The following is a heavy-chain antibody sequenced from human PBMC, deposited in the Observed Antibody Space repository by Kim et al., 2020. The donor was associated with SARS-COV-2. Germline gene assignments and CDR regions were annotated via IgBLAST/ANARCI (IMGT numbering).Heavy chain of an antibody. CDR1: GYTFTSYA. Sequence: ASVKVSCKASGYTFTSYAIHWVRQAPGQRLEWMGWINAGNGNTNYSQKFQGRVTITRDTSASTAYMELSSLISDDTAVYYCARDGAIMSFGVAVRYSYYYGMDVWGQGTTVTVSS. D-gene: IGHD3-3*01. J-gene: IGHJ6*02. CDR2: INAGNGNT. V-gene: IGHV1-3*01. CDR3: ARDGAIMSFGVAVRYSYYYGMDV.